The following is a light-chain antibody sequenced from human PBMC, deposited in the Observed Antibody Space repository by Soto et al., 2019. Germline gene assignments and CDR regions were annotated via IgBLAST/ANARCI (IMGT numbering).Light chain of an antibody. J-gene: IGLJ3*02. V-gene: IGLV1-36*01. Sequence: QSVLTQPPSVSAAPRQRVTISCSGSSSNIGNNAVNWYQQLPGKAPKLLIYYDDLLTSGVSDRFSGSKSGTSASLAISGLQSEDAADYYCAELDDSLNGWVFGGGTKVNVL. CDR1: SSNIGNNA. CDR2: YDD. CDR3: AELDDSLNGWV.